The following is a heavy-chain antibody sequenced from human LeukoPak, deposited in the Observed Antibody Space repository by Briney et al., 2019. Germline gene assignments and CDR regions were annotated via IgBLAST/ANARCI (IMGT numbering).Heavy chain of an antibody. CDR1: GFTFSSYA. V-gene: IGHV3-30*04. CDR2: ISYDGSNK. J-gene: IGHJ4*02. CDR3: ARDNGDCGGDCFAYYFDY. D-gene: IGHD2-21*02. Sequence: GGSLRFSRAASGFTFSSYAMHWVRQAPGKGLEWVAVISYDGSNKYYADSVKGRFTISRDNSKNTLYLQMNSLRAEDTAVYYCARDNGDCGGDCFAYYFDYWGQGTLVTVSS.